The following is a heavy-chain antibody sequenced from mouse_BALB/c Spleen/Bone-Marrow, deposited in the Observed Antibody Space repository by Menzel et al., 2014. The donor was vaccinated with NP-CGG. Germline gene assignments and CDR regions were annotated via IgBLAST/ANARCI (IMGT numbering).Heavy chain of an antibody. CDR1: GYTFTSYY. J-gene: IGHJ2*01. V-gene: IGHV1S12*01. CDR2: IYPRDGST. Sequence: QVQLQQSGPELVKPGASVKISCKASGYTFTSYYIHWVKQRPGQGLEWIGYIYPRDGSTNYNEKFKGKATLTADTSSSTAYMQLSSLTSEDSAVYSCARMGTDYWGQGTTLTVSS. D-gene: IGHD3-1*01. CDR3: ARMGTDY.